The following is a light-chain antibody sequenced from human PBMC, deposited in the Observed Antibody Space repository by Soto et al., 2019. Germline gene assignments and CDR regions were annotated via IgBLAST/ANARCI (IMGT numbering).Light chain of an antibody. Sequence: QMTQSPPSLSASVGEKIIITCRASRDVGSDVSWYQQKPGQAPKLLIYAASNLYTGVPSRFSGSRSGTEFTLTISSLQPEDFASYYCLQDYGDSWTFGQGTKVDIK. J-gene: IGKJ1*01. CDR3: LQDYGDSWT. CDR1: RDVGSD. CDR2: AAS. V-gene: IGKV1-6*01.